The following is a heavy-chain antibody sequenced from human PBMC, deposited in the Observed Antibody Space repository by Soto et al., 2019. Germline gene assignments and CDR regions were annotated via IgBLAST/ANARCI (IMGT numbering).Heavy chain of an antibody. J-gene: IGHJ4*02. CDR1: GFTFSSYA. Sequence: PGGSLRLSCAASGFTFSSYAMSWVRQATGKGLEWVSAISGSGGSTYYADSVKGRFTISRDNSKNTLYLQMNSLRAEDTAVYYCAKDLRVARINPLSYWGQGTLVTVSS. V-gene: IGHV3-23*01. CDR3: AKDLRVARINPLSY. CDR2: ISGSGGST. D-gene: IGHD5-12*01.